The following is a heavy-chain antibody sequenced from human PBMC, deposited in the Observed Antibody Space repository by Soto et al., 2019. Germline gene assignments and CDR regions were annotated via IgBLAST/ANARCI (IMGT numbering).Heavy chain of an antibody. V-gene: IGHV4-34*01. J-gene: IGHJ5*02. CDR1: GGCLSGYY. CDR3: ARHRGGSYPSWFDP. CDR2: INHSGSN. Sequence: EILSITCAVDGGCLSGYYWSLIGQPPGKGLEWIGEINHSGSNNYNPSLKSRVTISVDTSKKQFSLKLSSVTAADTAVYYSARHRGGSYPSWFDPWGQGTLVTVSS. D-gene: IGHD1-26*01.